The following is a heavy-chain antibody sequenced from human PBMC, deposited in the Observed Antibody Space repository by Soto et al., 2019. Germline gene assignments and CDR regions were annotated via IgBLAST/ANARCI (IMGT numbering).Heavy chain of an antibody. J-gene: IGHJ6*03. CDR1: GDSVSCNSAA. CDR2: AYYRSSWSN. V-gene: IGHV6-1*01. Sequence: QIQLQQSGPVLVRPSQTLSLTCAISGDSVSCNSAAWNWIRQSPSRGLEWLGRAYYRSSWSNDCSCSVRSRTTVNSDTSNNQVSRHLTSESSEDTAVDFNTGTNSRQWYYMDCWGKGTTVTFSS. CDR3: TGTNSRQWYYMDC. D-gene: IGHD1-7*01.